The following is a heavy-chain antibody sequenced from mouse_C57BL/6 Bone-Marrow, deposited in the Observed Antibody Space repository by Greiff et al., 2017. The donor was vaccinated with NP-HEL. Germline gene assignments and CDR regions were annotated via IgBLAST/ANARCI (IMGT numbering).Heavy chain of an antibody. V-gene: IGHV1-64*01. Sequence: VQLQQPGAELVKPVSSVHLSCTSSCSPFPSYWLPWLNPSPVQGLEWIGMIHPNSGSTNYNEKFKSKATLTVDKSSSTAYMQLSSLTSEDSAVYYCARYYGSSLYWYFDVWGTGTTVTVSS. CDR3: ARYYGSSLYWYFDV. J-gene: IGHJ1*03. CDR2: IHPNSGST. D-gene: IGHD1-1*01. CDR1: CSPFPSYW.